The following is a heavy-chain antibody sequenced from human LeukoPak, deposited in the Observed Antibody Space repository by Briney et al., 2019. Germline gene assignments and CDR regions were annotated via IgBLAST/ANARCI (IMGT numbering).Heavy chain of an antibody. J-gene: IGHJ5*02. D-gene: IGHD3-22*01. CDR2: INEDVSEI. CDR1: GFSFSSSW. Sequence: GGSLRLSCAASGFSFSSSWMSGVPQAPGKGREGVANINEDVSEIDYVDSVNGRFPISRDNAKNSQYLQINSLRAEDTSFYYCAKKMYYYDTSSLAWFDPWGQGTLVTVSS. CDR3: AKKMYYYDTSSLAWFDP. V-gene: IGHV3-7*03.